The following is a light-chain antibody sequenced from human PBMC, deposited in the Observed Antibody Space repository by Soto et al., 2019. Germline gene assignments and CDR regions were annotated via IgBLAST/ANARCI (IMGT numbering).Light chain of an antibody. CDR1: QGISSW. Sequence: DLQMTQSPSSVSASIGDRVTITCRASQGISSWLAWYQQKPGNAPKLLIYAASSLQGGVPSRFSGGGSGTDFTLTINNLQPDDFATYYCQHYNSYSEAFGQGTKVELK. V-gene: IGKV1D-16*01. CDR2: AAS. J-gene: IGKJ1*01. CDR3: QHYNSYSEA.